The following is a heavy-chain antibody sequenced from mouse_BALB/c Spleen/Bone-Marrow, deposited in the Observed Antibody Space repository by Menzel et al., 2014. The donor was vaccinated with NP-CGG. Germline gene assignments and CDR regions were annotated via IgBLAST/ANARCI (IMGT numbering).Heavy chain of an antibody. CDR2: IDPANGNT. D-gene: IGHD2-1*01. V-gene: IGHV14-3*02. CDR3: ARNGNYGAWFAY. CDR1: GFNIKDTY. Sequence: VQLQQPGAELVKPGASVKLSCTASGFNIKDTYMHWVKQRPEQGLEWIGRIDPANGNTKYDPKFQGKATITADTSSNTAYLQRSSLTAEDTAVYYCARNGNYGAWFAYWGQGTLVTVSA. J-gene: IGHJ3*01.